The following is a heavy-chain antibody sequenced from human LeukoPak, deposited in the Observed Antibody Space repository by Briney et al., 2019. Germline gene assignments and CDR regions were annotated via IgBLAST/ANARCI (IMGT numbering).Heavy chain of an antibody. D-gene: IGHD3-10*01. CDR3: AGGYYYGSGSYSYMDV. CDR2: IHTSGST. J-gene: IGHJ6*03. CDR1: GDSISSGSYY. V-gene: IGHV4-61*02. Sequence: SETLSLTCTVSGDSISSGSYYWSWIRQPAGKGLEWIGRIHTSGSTNYNPSLKSRVTMSVDTSKNQFSLKLSSVTAADTAVYYCAGGYYYGSGSYSYMDVWGKGTTVTISS.